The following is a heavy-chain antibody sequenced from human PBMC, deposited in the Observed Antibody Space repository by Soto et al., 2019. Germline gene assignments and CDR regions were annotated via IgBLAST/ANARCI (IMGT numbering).Heavy chain of an antibody. Sequence: LSLTCAVYGGSFSAFYWSWIRQPPGKELEWIGEVNPTGTTKYNPSLKSRVTMSLDTSKKQFSLNLNSMTAADTALYYCARSREQWLVDAFDIWGQGTMVTVSS. CDR1: GGSFSAFY. D-gene: IGHD6-19*01. CDR3: ARSREQWLVDAFDI. V-gene: IGHV4-34*01. J-gene: IGHJ3*02. CDR2: VNPTGTT.